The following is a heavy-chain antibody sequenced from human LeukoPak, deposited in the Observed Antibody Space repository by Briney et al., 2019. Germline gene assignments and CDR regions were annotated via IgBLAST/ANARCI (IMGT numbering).Heavy chain of an antibody. CDR3: TKDSVAMVTTSDY. CDR1: GFTFHDYA. V-gene: IGHV3-9*01. CDR2: ISWNSGNI. J-gene: IGHJ4*02. D-gene: IGHD5-18*01. Sequence: GRSLRLSCAASGFTFHDYAMHWVRQAPGQGLEWVSGISWNSGNIGYADSVKGRFTTSRDNSKNSLYLQMNSLRPEATALYYCTKDSVAMVTTSDYWGQGTLVTVSS.